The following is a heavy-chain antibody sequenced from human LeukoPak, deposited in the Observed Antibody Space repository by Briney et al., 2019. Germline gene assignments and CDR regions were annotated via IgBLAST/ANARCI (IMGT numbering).Heavy chain of an antibody. Sequence: PGGSLRPSCTASGFTFNKYWMSWVRQAPGKGLEWVATFKTKYHQVYYAESVRGRFTISTDNSRNTVFLQMNSLRADDTALYYCARSVPDYTRFDDWGQGALVTVSS. CDR1: GFTFNKYW. D-gene: IGHD4-11*01. CDR2: FKTKYHQV. J-gene: IGHJ4*02. V-gene: IGHV3-23*05. CDR3: ARSVPDYTRFDD.